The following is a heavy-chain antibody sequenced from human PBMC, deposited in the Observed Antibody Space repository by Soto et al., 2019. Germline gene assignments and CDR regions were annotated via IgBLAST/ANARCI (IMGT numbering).Heavy chain of an antibody. J-gene: IGHJ6*02. CDR3: ARGDHDYYYYGMDV. V-gene: IGHV4-39*01. Sequence: SETLSLTCTVSSASISSSSYTWGWIRQPPGKGPEWIGSIYYSGTTYYNPSLNSRVTVSVDTSKNQFSLKLSSVTAADTAVYYCARGDHDYYYYGMDVWGQGTTVTVSS. CDR1: SASISSSSYT. D-gene: IGHD3-10*01. CDR2: IYYSGTT.